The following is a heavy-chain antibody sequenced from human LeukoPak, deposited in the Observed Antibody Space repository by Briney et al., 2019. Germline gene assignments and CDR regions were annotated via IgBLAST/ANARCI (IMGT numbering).Heavy chain of an antibody. V-gene: IGHV1-2*02. D-gene: IGHD4-17*01. CDR1: GYTFTGYY. Sequence: ASVKVSCKASGYTFTGYYMHWVRQAPGQGLEWMGWINANSGGTNYAQKFQGRVTMTRDTSSSTAYMELSRLRSDDTAVYYCARVPGGIVRTLTTVTTTVTTAFDYWGQGTLVTVSS. CDR2: INANSGGT. J-gene: IGHJ4*02. CDR3: ARVPGGIVRTLTTVTTTVTTAFDY.